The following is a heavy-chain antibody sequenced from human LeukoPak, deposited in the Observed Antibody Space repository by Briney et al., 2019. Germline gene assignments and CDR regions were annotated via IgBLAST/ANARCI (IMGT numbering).Heavy chain of an antibody. CDR3: AKDEDNYDFWSGYDGMDV. D-gene: IGHD3-3*01. CDR2: ISSNGGST. Sequence: GGSLRLSCAASGFTFSVSVMHWVRQAPGKGPEYVSVISSNGGSTSYANSVKGRFTISRDNSKNTLYLQMNSLRAEDTAVYYCAKDEDNYDFWSGYDGMDVWGQGTTVTVSS. CDR1: GFTFSVSV. J-gene: IGHJ6*02. V-gene: IGHV3-64*01.